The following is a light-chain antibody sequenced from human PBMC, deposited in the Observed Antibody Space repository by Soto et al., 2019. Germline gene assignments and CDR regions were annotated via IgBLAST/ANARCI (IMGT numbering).Light chain of an antibody. V-gene: IGKV3-20*01. CDR3: QQYGNAPLT. J-gene: IGKJ1*01. CDR1: QSVTGTS. Sequence: DIVLTKSPGTLSLSPGDRATLSCSASQSVTGTSLAWYQQKPGQAHRLLIYGASSRATGTPDRFSGSGSGSDFTLTIRRLECEDFAVYYCQQYGNAPLTFGQGTQV. CDR2: GAS.